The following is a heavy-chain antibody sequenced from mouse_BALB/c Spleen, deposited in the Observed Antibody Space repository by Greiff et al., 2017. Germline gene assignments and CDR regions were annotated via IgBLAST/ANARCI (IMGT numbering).Heavy chain of an antibody. CDR1: GFTFSSYA. J-gene: IGHJ2*01. CDR3: ARGRGNDY. CDR2: ISSGGST. Sequence: EVNVVESGGGLVKPGGSLKLSCAASGFTFSSYAMSWVRQTPEKRLEWVASISSGGSTYYPDSVKGRFTISRDNARNILYLQMSSLRSEDTAMYYCARGRGNDYWGQGTTLTVSS. D-gene: IGHD2-1*01. V-gene: IGHV5-6-5*01.